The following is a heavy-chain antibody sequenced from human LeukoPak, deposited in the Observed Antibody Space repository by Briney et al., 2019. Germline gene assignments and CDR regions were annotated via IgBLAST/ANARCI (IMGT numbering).Heavy chain of an antibody. CDR2: IQYDESNK. D-gene: IGHD2-8*02. CDR3: ARDLTLVI. Sequence: PGGSLRLSCAASGFTFSTYGMHWVRQAPGKGLEWVAFIQYDESNKYYADSVKGRFTISRDNSKNTLYLQMNSLRAEDTAVYYCARDLTLVIWGQGTMVTVSS. J-gene: IGHJ3*02. CDR1: GFTFSTYG. V-gene: IGHV3-30*02.